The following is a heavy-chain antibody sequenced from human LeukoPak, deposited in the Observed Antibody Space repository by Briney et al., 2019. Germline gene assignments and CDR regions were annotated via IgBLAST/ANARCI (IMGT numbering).Heavy chain of an antibody. CDR3: ARARGIVAKVFDY. CDR2: IYYSGST. V-gene: IGHV4-59*01. J-gene: IGHJ4*02. Sequence: PSETLSLTCSVSGGSISSYYWSWIRQPPGKGLEWIGYIYYSGSTNYTPSLKSRVTISVDTSKNQFSLKLSSVTAADTAVYYCARARGIVAKVFDYWGQGTLVTVSS. D-gene: IGHD5-12*01. CDR1: GGSISSYY.